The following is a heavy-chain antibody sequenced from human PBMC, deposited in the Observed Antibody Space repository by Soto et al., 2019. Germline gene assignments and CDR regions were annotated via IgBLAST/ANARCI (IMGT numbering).Heavy chain of an antibody. CDR2: ISYDGSNK. CDR1: GFTFSSYG. Sequence: QVQLVESGGGVVQPGRSLRLSCAASGFTFSSYGMHWVRQAPGKGLEWVAVISYDGSNKYYADSVKGRFTISRDNSKNTLYLQMNSLSAEDTAVYYCAKASITMVRGASQDKAGNYYYYMDVLGKDTTVTVSS. J-gene: IGHJ6*03. CDR3: AKASITMVRGASQDKAGNYYYYMDV. V-gene: IGHV3-30*18. D-gene: IGHD3-10*01.